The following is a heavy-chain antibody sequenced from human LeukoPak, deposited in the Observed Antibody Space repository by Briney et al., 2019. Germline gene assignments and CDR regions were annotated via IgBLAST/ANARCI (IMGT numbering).Heavy chain of an antibody. CDR1: GGSISSYY. D-gene: IGHD2-2*01. CDR2: IYTSGST. CDR3: ARHVTYCSSTSCYFHDAFDI. V-gene: IGHV4-4*09. Sequence: PSETLSLTCTVSGGSISSYYWSWIRQPPGKGLEWIGYIYTSGSTNYNPSLKSRVTISVDTSRNQFSLKLSSVTAADTAVYYCARHVTYCSSTSCYFHDAFDIWGQGTMVTVSS. J-gene: IGHJ3*02.